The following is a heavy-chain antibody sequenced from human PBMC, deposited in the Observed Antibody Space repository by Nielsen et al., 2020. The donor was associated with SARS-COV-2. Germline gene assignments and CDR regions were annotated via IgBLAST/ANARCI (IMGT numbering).Heavy chain of an antibody. CDR1: GLPFNSNE. CDR2: ISTTGDIT. D-gene: IGHD3-10*01. J-gene: IGHJ4*02. V-gene: IGHV3-48*03. CDR3: LGGASY. Sequence: GGSLRLSCTGSGLPFNSNEMNWVRQAPGKGLEWLSYISTTGDITYYADSVKGRFTVSRDNAKDSLYLQMKSLSAEDTAVYYCLGGASYWGQGTLVTVSS.